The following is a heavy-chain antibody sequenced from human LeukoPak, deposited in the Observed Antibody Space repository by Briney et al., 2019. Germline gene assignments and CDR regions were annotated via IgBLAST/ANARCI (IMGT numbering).Heavy chain of an antibody. Sequence: GGSLRLSCTASGFTFGDYAMSWFRQAPGKGLEWVGFIRSKAYGGTTEYAASVKGRFTISRDDSKSIAYLQMNSLKTENTAVYYCTRDSGFWSGPFNWFDPWGQGTLVTVSS. J-gene: IGHJ5*02. CDR3: TRDSGFWSGPFNWFDP. CDR1: GFTFGDYA. V-gene: IGHV3-49*03. CDR2: IRSKAYGGTT. D-gene: IGHD3-3*01.